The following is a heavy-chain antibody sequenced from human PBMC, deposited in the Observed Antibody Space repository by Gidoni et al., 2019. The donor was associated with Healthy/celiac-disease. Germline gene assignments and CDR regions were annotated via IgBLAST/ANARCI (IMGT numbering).Heavy chain of an antibody. CDR2: INHSCST. J-gene: IGHJ5*02. CDR1: GGAVSGYY. V-gene: IGHV4-34*01. D-gene: IGHD5-18*01. CDR3: AAGGRGYSYGSNWFDP. Sequence: QLQLQQWGAELSKPPETICTTCAVYGGAVSGYYWSWMLQPPGKGLVWSVEINHSCSTHYYPPLKSRVTILSDTSKSQFSLKLRSATAADAAVEYCAAGGRGYSYGSNWFDPWGQGTLVTVSS.